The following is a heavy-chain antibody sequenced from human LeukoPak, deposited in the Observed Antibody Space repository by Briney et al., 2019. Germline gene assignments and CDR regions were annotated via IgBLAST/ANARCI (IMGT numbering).Heavy chain of an antibody. J-gene: IGHJ4*02. CDR3: TRGSSGRRDY. Sequence: ASVKVSCKASGYTFTTCDINWVRQATGQGREWMGWMNPNSGNTGYAQSFQGRVTMTRDTSISTAYMELSNLRSEDTAIYYCTRGSSGRRDYWGQGTLVTVSS. V-gene: IGHV1-8*01. CDR1: GYTFTTCD. D-gene: IGHD6-19*01. CDR2: MNPNSGNT.